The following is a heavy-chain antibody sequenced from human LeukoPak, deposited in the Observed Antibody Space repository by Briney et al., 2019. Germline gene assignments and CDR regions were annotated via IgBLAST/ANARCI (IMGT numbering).Heavy chain of an antibody. CDR2: IYTSGST. Sequence: SQTLSLTCTVSGGSNSSGSYYWSWIRQPAGKGLEWIGRIYTSGSTNYNPSLKSRVTISVDTSKNQFSLKLSSVTAADTAVYYCAREAITMVRGVHAFDIWGQGTMVTVSS. V-gene: IGHV4-61*02. CDR3: AREAITMVRGVHAFDI. CDR1: GGSNSSGSYY. J-gene: IGHJ3*02. D-gene: IGHD3-10*01.